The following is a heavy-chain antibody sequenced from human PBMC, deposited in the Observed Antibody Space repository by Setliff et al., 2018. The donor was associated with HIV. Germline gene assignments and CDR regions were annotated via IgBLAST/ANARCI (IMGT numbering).Heavy chain of an antibody. CDR3: ARGRYSSGWYKDAFDI. V-gene: IGHV4-38-2*01. CDR2: IYTSGST. Sequence: PSETLSLTCAVSGYSISSGFYWGWIRQPPGKGLEWIGTIYTSGSTTYNPSLKSRVTISLDTSKKQFSLKLKSVTAADAAVYYCARGRYSSGWYKDAFDIWGQGTMVTVSS. J-gene: IGHJ3*02. CDR1: GYSISSGFY. D-gene: IGHD6-19*01.